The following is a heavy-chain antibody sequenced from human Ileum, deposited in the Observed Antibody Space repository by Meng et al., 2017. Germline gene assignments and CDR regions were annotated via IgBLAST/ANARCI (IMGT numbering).Heavy chain of an antibody. CDR3: ASGSGSLDY. Sequence: LTQYVAGRARPTHLLSLPVAVAWCSVFVNIAGCNLFRQSSLIGLEWLGRTYYRSKWYSEYAVSVKSRISITPDTSKTQFSLQMNSVTPEDTAVYYCASGSGSLDYWGPGTLVTVSS. D-gene: IGHD3-3*01. CDR1: WCSVFVNIAG. V-gene: IGHV6-1*01. J-gene: IGHJ4*02. CDR2: TYYRSKWYS.